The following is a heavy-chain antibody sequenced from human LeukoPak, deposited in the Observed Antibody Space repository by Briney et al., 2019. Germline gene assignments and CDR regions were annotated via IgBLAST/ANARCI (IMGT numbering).Heavy chain of an antibody. Sequence: SETLSLTCTVSGGSISSNFYYWGCIRQPPGKGLEWIGEINHSGSTNYNPSLKSRVTISVDTSKNQFSLKLSSVTAADTAVYYCARGRPHSYYYYDSSGYLVYWGQGTLVTVSS. CDR2: INHSGST. CDR3: ARGRPHSYYYYDSSGYLVY. J-gene: IGHJ4*02. CDR1: GGSISSNFYY. V-gene: IGHV4-39*07. D-gene: IGHD3-22*01.